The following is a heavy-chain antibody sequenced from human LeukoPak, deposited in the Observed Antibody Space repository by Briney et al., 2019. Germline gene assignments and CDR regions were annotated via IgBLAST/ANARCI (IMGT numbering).Heavy chain of an antibody. CDR1: GFTFSSYE. D-gene: IGHD2-21*02. V-gene: IGHV3-48*03. CDR2: ISSSGSII. Sequence: GGSLRLSCAAPGFTFSSYEMNWVRQAPGKGLEWVSYISSSGSIIYYVDSVKGRFTISRDKAKSSLYMQMSRLRAESTAVYYCARAPCGGDCYFLGGYDYGGQRTLVTVSS. J-gene: IGHJ4*02. CDR3: ARAPCGGDCYFLGGYDY.